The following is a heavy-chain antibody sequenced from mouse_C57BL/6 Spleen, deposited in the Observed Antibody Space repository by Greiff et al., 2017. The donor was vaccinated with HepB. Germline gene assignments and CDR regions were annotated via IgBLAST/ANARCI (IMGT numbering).Heavy chain of an antibody. D-gene: IGHD3-3*01. CDR1: GYTFTSYW. Sequence: VQLQQSGAELVRPGSSVKLSCKASGYTFTSYWMHWVKQRPIQGLEWIGNIDPSDSETHYNQKFKDKATLTVDKSSSTAYMQLSSLTSEDSAVYYCAREGPLDYWGQGTTLTVSS. CDR2: IDPSDSET. CDR3: AREGPLDY. V-gene: IGHV1-52*01. J-gene: IGHJ2*01.